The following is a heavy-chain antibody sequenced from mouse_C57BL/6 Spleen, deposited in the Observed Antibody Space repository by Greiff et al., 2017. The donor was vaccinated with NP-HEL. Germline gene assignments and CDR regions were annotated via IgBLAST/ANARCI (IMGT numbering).Heavy chain of an antibody. CDR1: GFTFSDYG. J-gene: IGHJ3*01. CDR3: AREGLTAWFAY. D-gene: IGHD1-1*01. CDR2: ISSGSSTI. V-gene: IGHV5-17*01. Sequence: EVQLVESGGGLVKPGGSLKLSCAASGFTFSDYGMHWVRQAPEEGLEWVAYISSGSSTIYYADTVKGRFTISRDNAKNTLFLQMTSLRSGDTAMYYCAREGLTAWFAYWGQGTLVTVSA.